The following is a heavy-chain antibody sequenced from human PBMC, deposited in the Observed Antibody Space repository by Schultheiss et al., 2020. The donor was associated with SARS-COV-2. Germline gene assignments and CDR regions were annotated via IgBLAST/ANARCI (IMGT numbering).Heavy chain of an antibody. J-gene: IGHJ6*02. CDR1: GGSISSYY. Sequence: SETLSLTCTVSGGSISSYYWSWIRQPPGKGLEWIGEINHSGSTNYNPSLKSRVTISVDKSKNQFSLKLSSVTAADTAVYYCARGHDYGDYYYGMDVWGQGTTVTVSS. CDR2: INHSGST. CDR3: ARGHDYGDYYYGMDV. D-gene: IGHD4-17*01. V-gene: IGHV4-34*01.